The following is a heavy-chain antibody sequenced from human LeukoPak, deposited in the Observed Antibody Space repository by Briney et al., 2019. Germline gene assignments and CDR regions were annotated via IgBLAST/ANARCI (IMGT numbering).Heavy chain of an antibody. CDR2: ISPYNDNR. J-gene: IGHJ4*02. CDR1: GYTFTNYG. CDR3: ARDLTPNAVDGELFDY. D-gene: IGHD1-7*01. V-gene: IGHV1-18*04. Sequence: GASVKVSCKTSGYTFTNYGVSWVRQAPGQGLEWMGWISPYNDNRNYAEKFQGRVTLTTDRSTNTVYMGLGNLRSDDTAIYYCARDLTPNAVDGELFDYWGQGTLVTVSS.